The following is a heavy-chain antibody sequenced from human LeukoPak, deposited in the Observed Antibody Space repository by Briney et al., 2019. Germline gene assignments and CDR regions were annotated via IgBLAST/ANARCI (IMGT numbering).Heavy chain of an antibody. D-gene: IGHD3-22*01. J-gene: IGHJ4*02. Sequence: GGSLRLSWAASAFTFSSYSMNWVRQAPGKGLEWVSSISSSSSYIYYADSVKGRFTISRDNAKNSLYLQRNSLRAEDTAVYYCARDQEYYYDSSGYWGQGTLVTVSS. CDR1: AFTFSSYS. CDR3: ARDQEYYYDSSGY. V-gene: IGHV3-21*01. CDR2: ISSSSSYI.